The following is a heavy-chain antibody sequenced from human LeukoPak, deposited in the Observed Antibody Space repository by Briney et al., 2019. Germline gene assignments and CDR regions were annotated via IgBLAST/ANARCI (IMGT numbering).Heavy chain of an antibody. CDR3: ARAFTSTGYYYVEY. Sequence: GRSLRLSCAASGFTFSSFGMHWVRQAPGKGLEWVAVIWYDGNNKYYADSVKGRFTISRGNSKNTLYLQMNSLRAEDTAVYYCARAFTSTGYYYVEYWGLGTLVTVSS. J-gene: IGHJ4*02. D-gene: IGHD3-22*01. CDR1: GFTFSSFG. V-gene: IGHV3-33*01. CDR2: IWYDGNNK.